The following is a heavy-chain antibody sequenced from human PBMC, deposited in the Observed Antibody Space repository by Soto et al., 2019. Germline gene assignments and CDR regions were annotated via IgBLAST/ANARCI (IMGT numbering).Heavy chain of an antibody. Sequence: GGSMRLSCAASGFTFSSYGMHWVRQAPGKGLEWVAVISYDGSNKYYADSVKGRFTISRDNSKNTLYLQMNSLRAEDTAVYYCAKDPCTNGVCYPNWFDPWGQGTLVTVSS. J-gene: IGHJ5*02. CDR3: AKDPCTNGVCYPNWFDP. D-gene: IGHD2-8*01. V-gene: IGHV3-30*18. CDR2: ISYDGSNK. CDR1: GFTFSSYG.